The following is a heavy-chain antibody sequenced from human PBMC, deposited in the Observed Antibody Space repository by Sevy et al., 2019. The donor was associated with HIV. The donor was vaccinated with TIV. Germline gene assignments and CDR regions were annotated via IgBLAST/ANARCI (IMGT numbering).Heavy chain of an antibody. CDR1: GGTFSSYA. V-gene: IGHV1-69*13. Sequence: ASVKVSCKASGGTFSSYAISWVRQAPGQGLEWMGGIIPIFGTANYAQKFQGRVTITADESTSTAYMELSSLRSEDTAVYYCARVGGDYYDSSRLAFDIWGQGTMVTVSS. CDR2: IIPIFGTA. J-gene: IGHJ3*02. D-gene: IGHD3-22*01. CDR3: ARVGGDYYDSSRLAFDI.